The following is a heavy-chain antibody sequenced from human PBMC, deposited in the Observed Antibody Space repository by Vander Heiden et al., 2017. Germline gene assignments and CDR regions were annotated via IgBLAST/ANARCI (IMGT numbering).Heavy chain of an antibody. CDR2: ISWNSGSI. CDR1: GFTFDDYA. D-gene: IGHD3-10*01. V-gene: IGHV3-9*01. CDR3: AKAIWFGEPYYFDY. J-gene: IGHJ4*02. Sequence: EVQLVESGGGLVKPGRSLSLSCAASGFTFDDYAMHWVRQAPGKGLVLVSGISWNSGSIGYADSVKGRFTISRDNAKNSLYLQMNSLRAEDTALYYCAKAIWFGEPYYFDYWGQGTLVTVSS.